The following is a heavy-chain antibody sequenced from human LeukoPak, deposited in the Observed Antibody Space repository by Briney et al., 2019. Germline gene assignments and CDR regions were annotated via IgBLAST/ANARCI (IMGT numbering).Heavy chain of an antibody. D-gene: IGHD3-22*01. CDR2: ISAYNGNT. V-gene: IGHV1-18*01. CDR3: ARDRVDYYDSSGYAP. J-gene: IGHJ5*02. CDR1: GYTFTSYG. Sequence: GASVKVSCKASGYTFTSYGISWVRQAPGQGLEWMGWISAYNGNTNYAQKLQGRVTMTTDTSTSTAYMELRSLRSGDTAVYYCARDRVDYYDSSGYAPWGQGTLVTVSS.